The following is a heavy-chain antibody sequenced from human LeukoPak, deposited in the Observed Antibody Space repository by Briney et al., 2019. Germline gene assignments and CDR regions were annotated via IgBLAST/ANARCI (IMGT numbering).Heavy chain of an antibody. V-gene: IGHV1-69*04. Sequence: SVKVSCKASGGTFSSYTISWARQAPGQGLEWMGRIIPILGIANYAQKFRGRVTITADKSTSTAYMELSSLRSEDTAVYYCARDRDYYDSSGYENWFDPWGQGTLVTVSS. J-gene: IGHJ5*02. D-gene: IGHD3-22*01. CDR2: IIPILGIA. CDR1: GGTFSSYT. CDR3: ARDRDYYDSSGYENWFDP.